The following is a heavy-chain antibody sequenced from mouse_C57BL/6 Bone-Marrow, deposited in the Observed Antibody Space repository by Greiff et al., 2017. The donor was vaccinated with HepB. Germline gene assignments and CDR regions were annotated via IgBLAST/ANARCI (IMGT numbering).Heavy chain of an antibody. Sequence: EVQLQQSGPELVKPGASVKISCKASGYKFTDYYMNWVKQSHGKSLEWIGDINPNNGGTSYNQKFKGKATLTVDKSSSTAYMELRSLTSEDSAVYYCARGGYGSREAWFAYWGQGTLVTVSA. CDR1: GYKFTDYY. CDR2: INPNNGGT. V-gene: IGHV1-26*01. CDR3: ARGGYGSREAWFAY. D-gene: IGHD1-1*01. J-gene: IGHJ3*01.